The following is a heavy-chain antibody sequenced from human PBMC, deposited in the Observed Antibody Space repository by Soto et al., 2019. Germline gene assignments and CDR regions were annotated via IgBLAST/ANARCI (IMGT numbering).Heavy chain of an antibody. J-gene: IGHJ4*02. V-gene: IGHV3-33*01. CDR1: GFIFSSYG. D-gene: IGHD3-3*01. CDR3: ARGFLEWSPRGADF. CDR2: IWYDGSNK. Sequence: QVQLVESGGGVVQPGRSLRLSCAASGFIFSSYGMHWVRQAPGKGLEWVAVIWYDGSNKYYADSLKGRFTISRDNSKNTLYLQMNSRRAEDTAVYYCARGFLEWSPRGADFWGQGTLVTVSS.